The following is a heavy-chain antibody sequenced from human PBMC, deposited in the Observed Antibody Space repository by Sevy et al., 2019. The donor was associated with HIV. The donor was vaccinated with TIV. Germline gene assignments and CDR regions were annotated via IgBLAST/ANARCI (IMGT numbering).Heavy chain of an antibody. CDR3: AIYISTWYEGLS. J-gene: IGHJ5*02. D-gene: IGHD6-13*01. CDR2: IKSETEGGAA. Sequence: GGSLRLSCAASGFTFSNAWMSWVRQAPGKGLEWVGRIKSETEGGAADYAAPVKGRFTILRDDSKNTLFLQMNSLKTEDTAIYYCAIYISTWYEGLSWGQGTLVTVSS. CDR1: GFTFSNAW. V-gene: IGHV3-15*01.